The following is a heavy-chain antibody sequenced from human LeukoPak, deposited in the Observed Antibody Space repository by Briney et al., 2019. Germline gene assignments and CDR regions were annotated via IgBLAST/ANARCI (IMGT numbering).Heavy chain of an antibody. J-gene: IGHJ6*02. V-gene: IGHV1-18*01. CDR1: GYTFTSYG. Sequence: GASVKVSCKASGYTFTSYGISWVRQAPGQGLEWMGWISAYNGNTNYAQKLQGRVTMTTDTSTSTAYMELRSLRSDDTAVYYCARDERGAAARLYYGMDVWGQGTTVTVSS. CDR2: ISAYNGNT. D-gene: IGHD6-13*01. CDR3: ARDERGAAARLYYGMDV.